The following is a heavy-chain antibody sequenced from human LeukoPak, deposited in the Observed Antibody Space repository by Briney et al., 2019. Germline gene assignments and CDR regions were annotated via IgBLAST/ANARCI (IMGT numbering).Heavy chain of an antibody. V-gene: IGHV5-51*01. CDR1: GYSFTSYW. D-gene: IGHD2-2*01. CDR3: ARRDGYCSSTSCYADYYYGMDV. J-gene: IGHJ6*02. CDR2: IYPGDSDT. Sequence: PGESLKISCKGSGYSFTSYWIGWVRQMPGKGLEWMGIIYPGDSDTTYSPSFQGQVTISADKSISTAYLQWSSLKASDTAMCYCARRDGYCSSTSCYADYYYGMDVWGQGTTVTVSS.